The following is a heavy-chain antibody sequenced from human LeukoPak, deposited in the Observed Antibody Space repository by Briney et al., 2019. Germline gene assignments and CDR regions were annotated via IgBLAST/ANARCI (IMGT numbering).Heavy chain of an antibody. CDR3: ASGYGSGSYYVGGPTCFDY. CDR1: GFTFSSYW. J-gene: IGHJ4*02. V-gene: IGHV3-7*01. CDR2: IKQDGSEK. D-gene: IGHD3-10*01. Sequence: GGSLRLSCAASGFTFSSYWMSWVRQAPGKGLEWVANIKQDGSEKYYVDSVKGRFTLSRDNAKNSLYLQMNSLRAEDTAVYYCASGYGSGSYYVGGPTCFDYWGQGTLVTVSS.